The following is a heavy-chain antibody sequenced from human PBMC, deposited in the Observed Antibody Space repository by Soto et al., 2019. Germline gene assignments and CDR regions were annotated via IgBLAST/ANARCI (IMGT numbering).Heavy chain of an antibody. J-gene: IGHJ3*02. D-gene: IGHD5-18*01. V-gene: IGHV3-23*01. CDR2: ISGNGYTT. CDR1: GFTFTTSS. CDR3: AKGVEHSTADAFET. Sequence: EVQVLESGGDLVQPGGSLRLTCAVSGFTFTTSSINWVRQAPGKGLEWVSSISGNGYTTYYADSVTGRFTISTDNSKSTVFLKMNSLRVEDTALYYCAKGVEHSTADAFETWGQGTMVTVSS.